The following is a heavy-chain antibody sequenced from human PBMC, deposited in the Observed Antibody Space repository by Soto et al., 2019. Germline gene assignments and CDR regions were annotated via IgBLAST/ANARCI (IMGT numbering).Heavy chain of an antibody. CDR1: GFTFSSYW. CDR3: ASGGENVVLAGAMLGELDYYYGMAV. J-gene: IGHJ6*02. V-gene: IGHV3-74*01. D-gene: IGHD2-2*01. CDR2: INSDGSST. Sequence: EVQLVESGGGLVQPGGSLRLSCAASGFTFSSYWMHWVRQAPGKGLVWVSRINSDGSSTSYADSVKGRFTISRDNAKNTLYLQMNRLRAEDTAVYYCASGGENVVLAGAMLGELDYYYGMAVGGQGTTVTVSS.